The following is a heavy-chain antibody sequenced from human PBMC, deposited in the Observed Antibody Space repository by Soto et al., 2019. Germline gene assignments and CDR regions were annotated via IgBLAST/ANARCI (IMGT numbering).Heavy chain of an antibody. J-gene: IGHJ6*02. Sequence: QVQLQQSGPGLVKPSQTLSLTCTVSGGSISYEYYHWTWIRQSPGKGLEWIGYIHYSGSSIYNPSFNLRVTISVDTSKNQFSLQLSSVTAADTAVYFCAREDDGGDRDYYGLDVWGQGTTVTVSS. CDR3: AREDDGGDRDYYGLDV. D-gene: IGHD2-21*02. CDR2: IHYSGSS. CDR1: GGSISYEYYH. V-gene: IGHV4-30-4*08.